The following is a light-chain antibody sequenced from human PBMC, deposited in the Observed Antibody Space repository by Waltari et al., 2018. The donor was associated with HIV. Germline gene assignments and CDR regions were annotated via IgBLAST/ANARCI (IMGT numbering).Light chain of an antibody. CDR1: QSISRY. V-gene: IGKV1-39*01. CDR3: QQSYTSPHT. Sequence: DIQLTQSPSSLSASVGDGVTITCRASQSISRYLNWYQPKSGKAPKLLIHSTSSLQRGVPSRFSGSGSGTEFTLTISGLQFEDSATYYCQQSYTSPHTFGQGTNVEIK. J-gene: IGKJ2*01. CDR2: STS.